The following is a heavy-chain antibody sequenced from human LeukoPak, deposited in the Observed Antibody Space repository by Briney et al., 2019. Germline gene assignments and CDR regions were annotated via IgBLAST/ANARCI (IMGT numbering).Heavy chain of an antibody. CDR3: ARGWGSSWWNGYYYYGMDV. J-gene: IGHJ6*02. V-gene: IGHV4-4*07. Sequence: SETPSLTCTVSGGSISSYYWSWIRQPAGKGLEWIGRIYTSGSTNYNPSLKIRVTMSVDTSKNQFSLKLSSVTAADTAVYYCARGWGSSWWNGYYYYGMDVWGQGTTVTVSS. CDR1: GGSISSYY. D-gene: IGHD6-13*01. CDR2: IYTSGST.